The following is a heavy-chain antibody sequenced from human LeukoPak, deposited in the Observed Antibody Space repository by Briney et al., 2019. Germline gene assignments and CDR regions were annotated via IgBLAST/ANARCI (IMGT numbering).Heavy chain of an antibody. D-gene: IGHD3-22*01. CDR2: ISAYNGNT. V-gene: IGHV1-18*01. Sequence: ASVKVSCKASGYTFTSYGISWVRQAPGQGLEWMGWISAYNGNTNYAQKLQGRVTMTTDTSTSTAYMELRSLRSDDTAVYYCARGEEYYDYSSGYSLDPWGQGTLVTVSS. J-gene: IGHJ5*02. CDR3: ARGEEYYDYSSGYSLDP. CDR1: GYTFTSYG.